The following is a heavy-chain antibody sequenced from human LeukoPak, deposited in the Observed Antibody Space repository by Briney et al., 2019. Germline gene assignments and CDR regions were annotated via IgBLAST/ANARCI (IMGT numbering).Heavy chain of an antibody. D-gene: IGHD3-10*01. J-gene: IGHJ4*02. CDR3: ARDIMVRGVIDY. V-gene: IGHV4-30-4*01. CDR2: IYYSGST. Sequence: SETLSLTCTVSGGSISSADYYWSWVRQPPGKGLEWIGYIYYSGSTYYNPSLKSRVTISVDTSKNQFSLKLTSVTAADAAVYYCARDIMVRGVIDYWGQGTLVTVSS. CDR1: GGSISSADYY.